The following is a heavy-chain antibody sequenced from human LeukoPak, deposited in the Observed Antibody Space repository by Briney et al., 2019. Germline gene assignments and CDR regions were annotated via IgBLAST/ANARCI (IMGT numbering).Heavy chain of an antibody. CDR3: ARGYSSIRGWFDP. CDR2: IYYSGST. CDR1: GGSVSRGSYY. Sequence: SETLSLTCTVSGGSVSRGSYYGNWIRQPPGKGLEWIGYIYYSGSTNYNPSLNSRVTISLDTSKNQFSLKLSSVTAADTAVFYCARGYSSIRGWFDPWGQGTPVTVSS. V-gene: IGHV4-61*01. J-gene: IGHJ5*02. D-gene: IGHD6-13*01.